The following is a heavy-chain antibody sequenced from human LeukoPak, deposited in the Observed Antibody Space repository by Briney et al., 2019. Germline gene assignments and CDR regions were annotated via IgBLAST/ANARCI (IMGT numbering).Heavy chain of an antibody. Sequence: SETLSLTCAVYGGSFSDYYWGWIRQPPGKGLEWIGEINPSGSTNYSPSLKSRVTISVNTSKNQFSLKLSSVAAADTAVYFCVRVEYSYVINDWSRTGLGAYPTKYYYHMDVWDKGTTVTVSS. CDR1: GGSFSDYY. J-gene: IGHJ6*03. CDR2: INPSGST. V-gene: IGHV4-34*01. D-gene: IGHD5-18*01. CDR3: VRVEYSYVINDWSRTGLGAYPTKYYYHMDV.